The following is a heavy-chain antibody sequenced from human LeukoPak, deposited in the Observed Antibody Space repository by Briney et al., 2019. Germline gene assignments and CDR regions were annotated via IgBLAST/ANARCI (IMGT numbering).Heavy chain of an antibody. D-gene: IGHD5-24*01. Sequence: ASVKVSCKASGYTFTCYYMHWVRQAPGQGLEWMGWINPNSGGTNYAQKFQGRVTMTRDTSISTAYMELSRLRSDDTAVYYCARGGGDGYNYFDAFDIWGQGTMVTVSS. V-gene: IGHV1-2*02. CDR1: GYTFTCYY. CDR3: ARGGGDGYNYFDAFDI. CDR2: INPNSGGT. J-gene: IGHJ3*02.